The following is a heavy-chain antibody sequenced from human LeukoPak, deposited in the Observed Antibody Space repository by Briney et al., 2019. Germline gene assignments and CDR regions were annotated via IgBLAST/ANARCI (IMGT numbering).Heavy chain of an antibody. CDR2: IYHSGST. V-gene: IGHV4-4*02. D-gene: IGHD6-13*01. J-gene: IGHJ4*02. CDR1: GGSISSSNW. CDR3: ARVPISGSSYQRIIDY. Sequence: TSETLSLTCAVSGGSISSSNWWSWVRQPPGKGLEWIGEIYHSGSTNYNPSLKSRVTISVDKSKNQFSLKLSSVTAADTAVYYCARVPISGSSYQRIIDYWGQGTLVTVSS.